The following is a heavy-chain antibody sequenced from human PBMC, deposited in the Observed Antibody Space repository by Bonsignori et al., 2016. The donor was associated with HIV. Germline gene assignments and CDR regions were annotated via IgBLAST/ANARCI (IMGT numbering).Heavy chain of an antibody. Sequence: WIRQPPGKGLEWIGNVYYSGRTNYNPSLKSRVTISVDTSKSQVSLKLTSVTAADTAVYFCARVGPDGIDAFDIWGQGTMVTVSS. CDR2: VYYSGRT. CDR3: ARVGPDGIDAFDI. V-gene: IGHV4-59*08. J-gene: IGHJ3*02. D-gene: IGHD1-26*01.